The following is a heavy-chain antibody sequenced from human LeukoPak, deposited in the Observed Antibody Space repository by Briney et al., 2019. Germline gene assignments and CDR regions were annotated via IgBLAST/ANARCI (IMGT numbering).Heavy chain of an antibody. Sequence: GGSLRVSCAASGFTFSSYGMHWVRQAPGKGLEWVAFIRCDGSNKYYADSVKGRFTISRDNSKNTLYLQMNSLRAEDTAVYYCAKDSPNYYDSSGYGDAFDIWGQGTMVTVSS. V-gene: IGHV3-30*02. CDR2: IRCDGSNK. J-gene: IGHJ3*02. D-gene: IGHD3-22*01. CDR1: GFTFSSYG. CDR3: AKDSPNYYDSSGYGDAFDI.